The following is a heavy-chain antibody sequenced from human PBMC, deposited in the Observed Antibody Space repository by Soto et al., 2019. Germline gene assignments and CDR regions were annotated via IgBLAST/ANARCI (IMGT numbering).Heavy chain of an antibody. Sequence: ASVKVSCKASGYTFTSYAMHWVRQAPGQRLEWMGWINAGNGNTKYSQKFQGRVTITRDTSASTAYMELSSLRSEDTAVYYCARDDSSGYYYFDYWGQGTMVTVYS. D-gene: IGHD3-22*01. CDR2: INAGNGNT. CDR3: ARDDSSGYYYFDY. V-gene: IGHV1-3*01. J-gene: IGHJ4*02. CDR1: GYTFTSYA.